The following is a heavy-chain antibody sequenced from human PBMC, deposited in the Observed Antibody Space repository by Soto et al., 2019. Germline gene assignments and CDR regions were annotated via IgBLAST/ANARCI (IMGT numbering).Heavy chain of an antibody. CDR2: ISAYNGNT. CDR1: GYTFTSYG. J-gene: IGHJ5*02. CDR3: AAESPHYGSGLDP. D-gene: IGHD3-10*01. V-gene: IGHV1-18*01. Sequence: ASVKVSCKASGYTFTSYGITWVRQAPGQGLEWMGWISAYNGNTNYAQKLQGRVTITRDMSTSTAYMELSSLRSEDTAVYYCAAESPHYGSGLDPWGQGTLVTVSS.